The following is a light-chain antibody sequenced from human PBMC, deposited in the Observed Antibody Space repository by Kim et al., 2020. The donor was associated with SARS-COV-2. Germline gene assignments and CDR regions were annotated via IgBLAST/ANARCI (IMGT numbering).Light chain of an antibody. Sequence: LGQTVRITCQGDSLRSYYASWYQQKRGQAPVLVSYGKNNRPSGIPDRFSGSSSGNTASLTITGAQAEDEADYYCNSRDSSGNHPDVFGTGTKVTVL. J-gene: IGLJ1*01. CDR1: SLRSYY. CDR2: GKN. V-gene: IGLV3-19*01. CDR3: NSRDSSGNHPDV.